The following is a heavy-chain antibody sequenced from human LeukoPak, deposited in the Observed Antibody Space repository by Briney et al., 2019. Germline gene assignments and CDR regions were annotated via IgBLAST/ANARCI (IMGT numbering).Heavy chain of an antibody. J-gene: IGHJ4*02. V-gene: IGHV3-9*01. CDR2: ISWNSGSI. CDR1: GFTFDDYA. Sequence: GGSLRLSCAASGFTFDDYAMDWVRQAPGKGLEWVAGISWNSGSIVYADSVKGGFTISRENAKNSLYLQMNRLRAEETAVYYCASSILTGTPSRDYWGQGTLVTVSS. D-gene: IGHD3-9*01. CDR3: ASSILTGTPSRDY.